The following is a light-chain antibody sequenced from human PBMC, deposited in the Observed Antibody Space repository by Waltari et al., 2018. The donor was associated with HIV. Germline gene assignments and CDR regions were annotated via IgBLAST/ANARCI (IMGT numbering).Light chain of an antibody. Sequence: DIPMTQSPSTLSASVGDSVTITCRASQSISSWLAWYQQKPGKAPKLLIYKASSLESGVPSRFSGSGSGTEFTLTISSLQPDDFATYYCQQYNSYSITFGQGTRLEIK. CDR3: QQYNSYSIT. CDR1: QSISSW. V-gene: IGKV1-5*03. CDR2: KAS. J-gene: IGKJ5*01.